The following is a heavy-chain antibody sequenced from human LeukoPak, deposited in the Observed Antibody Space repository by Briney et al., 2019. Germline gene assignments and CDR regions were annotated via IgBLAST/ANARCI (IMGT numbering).Heavy chain of an antibody. D-gene: IGHD2-2*01. CDR1: GFTFSSYA. J-gene: IGHJ4*02. V-gene: IGHV3-23*01. CDR3: AKEQVIVVVPAAIDY. Sequence: GSLRLSCSASGFTFSSYAMSWVRQAPGKGLEWVSAISGSGGSTYYADSVKGRFTISRDNSKNTLYLQMNSLRAEDTAVYYCAKEQVIVVVPAAIDYWGQGTLVTVSS. CDR2: ISGSGGST.